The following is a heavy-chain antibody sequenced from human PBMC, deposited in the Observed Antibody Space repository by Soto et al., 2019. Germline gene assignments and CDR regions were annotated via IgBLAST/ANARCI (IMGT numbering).Heavy chain of an antibody. D-gene: IGHD3-22*01. CDR2: INPNSGGT. J-gene: IGHJ6*02. CDR1: GYTFTGYY. V-gene: IGHV1-2*04. CDR3: ARDYYDSSGYPDYYYYGMDV. Sequence: GASVKVSCKASGYTFTGYYMHRVRQAPGQGLEWMGWINPNSGGTNYAQKFQGWVTMTRDTSISTAYMELSRLRSDDTAVYYCARDYYDSSGYPDYYYYGMDVWGQGTTVTVSS.